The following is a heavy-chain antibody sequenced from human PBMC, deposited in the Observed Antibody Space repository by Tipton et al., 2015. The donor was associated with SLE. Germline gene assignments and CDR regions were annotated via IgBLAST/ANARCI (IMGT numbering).Heavy chain of an antibody. J-gene: IGHJ3*02. D-gene: IGHD5-12*01. V-gene: IGHV4-4*08. Sequence: TLSLTCAVSGASINTYYWSWVRQPPGKGLEWIGYLSTSGTTKYSPSFKSRVTISVDTSKNQFSLNLRSVTAADTAVYYCARERADIVTGADIWGQGTKVTVSS. CDR2: LSTSGTT. CDR3: ARERADIVTGADI. CDR1: GASINTYY.